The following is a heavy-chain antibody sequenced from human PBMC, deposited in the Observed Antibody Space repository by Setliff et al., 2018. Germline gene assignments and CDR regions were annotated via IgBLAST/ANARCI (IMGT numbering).Heavy chain of an antibody. J-gene: IGHJ5*02. D-gene: IGHD3-10*01. CDR3: AFEYGTSKRFDP. CDR2: INPSGGLT. V-gene: IGHV1-46*01. Sequence: GASVKVSCKASGYTLSKYYMHWVRQAPGQGLEWMGIINPSGGLTKYAQKFQGRVTMTSDTSTNTVYLEVSSLRSEDTAVYFCAFEYGTSKRFDPWGQGTLVTVSS. CDR1: GYTLSKYY.